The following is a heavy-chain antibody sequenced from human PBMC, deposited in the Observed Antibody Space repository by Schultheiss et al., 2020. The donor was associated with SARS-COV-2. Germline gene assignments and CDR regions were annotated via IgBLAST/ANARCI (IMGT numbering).Heavy chain of an antibody. D-gene: IGHD1-26*01. J-gene: IGHJ6*02. Sequence: ASVKVSCKASGYTFTSYGISWVRQAPGQGLEWMGWISAYNGNTNYAQKLQGRVTMTTDTSTSTAYMELRSLRSDDTAVYYCARDGGTEVGAKYYYYYGMDVWGQGTMVTVYS. V-gene: IGHV1-18*01. CDR3: ARDGGTEVGAKYYYYYGMDV. CDR1: GYTFTSYG. CDR2: ISAYNGNT.